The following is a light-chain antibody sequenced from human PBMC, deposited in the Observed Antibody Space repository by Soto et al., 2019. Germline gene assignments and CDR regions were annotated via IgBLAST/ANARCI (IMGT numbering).Light chain of an antibody. V-gene: IGKV1-5*01. CDR3: QQLDSMPIT. CDR1: QSSSSW. Sequence: DIQMTQSPSTLSATAGDRVTITCRASQSSSSWLAWYQQKPGEAPKLLISIASILQSGVPSRFSGSGSGTDFVLTISSLQPEDSATYYCQQLDSMPITFGQGTRLEI. CDR2: IAS. J-gene: IGKJ5*01.